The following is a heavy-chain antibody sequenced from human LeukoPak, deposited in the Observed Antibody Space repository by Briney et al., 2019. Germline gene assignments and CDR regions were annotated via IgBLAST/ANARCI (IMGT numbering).Heavy chain of an antibody. J-gene: IGHJ4*02. CDR2: ITTSGTAM. V-gene: IGHV3-48*02. CDR1: GFTFSSYS. Sequence: GGSLRLSCAASGFTFSSYSMNWVRQAPGKGLEWVSHITTSGTAMFYADSVKGRFTISRDNAKNSLYLQMNGLRDEDTAVYYCASSGSYRFDYWGQGTLVTVSS. CDR3: ASSGSYRFDY. D-gene: IGHD1-26*01.